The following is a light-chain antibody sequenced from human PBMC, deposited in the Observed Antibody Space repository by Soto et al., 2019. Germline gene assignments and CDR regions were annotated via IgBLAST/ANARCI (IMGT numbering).Light chain of an antibody. Sequence: QSALTQPASVSGSPGQSITISCTGTSSDVGDYNYVSWYQHHPGKAPKVMIYEVSNRPSGVSNRFSGSKSDNTASLTISGLQDEDEAEYYCSSYTSTSTLIFGGGTKVTVL. CDR1: SSDVGDYNY. CDR2: EVS. J-gene: IGLJ2*01. CDR3: SSYTSTSTLI. V-gene: IGLV2-14*01.